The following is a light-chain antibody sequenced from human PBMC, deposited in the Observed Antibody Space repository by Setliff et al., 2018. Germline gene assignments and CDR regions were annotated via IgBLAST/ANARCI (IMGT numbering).Light chain of an antibody. Sequence: QSALTQHASVSGSPGQSITISCTGSSSDVGRYNYVSWYQQHPGDVPKLLIYDVSKRHSSNSSRFSGSKSGNTASLTISGLQADDEADYYCNSFTTTSTYVFGSGTKVTVL. CDR1: SSDVGRYNY. CDR3: NSFTTTSTYV. J-gene: IGLJ1*01. V-gene: IGLV2-14*03. CDR2: DVS.